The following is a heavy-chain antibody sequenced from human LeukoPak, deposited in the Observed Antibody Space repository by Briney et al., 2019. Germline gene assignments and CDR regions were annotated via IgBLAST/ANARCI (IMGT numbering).Heavy chain of an antibody. D-gene: IGHD4-17*01. CDR1: GFTFSDYY. CDR2: ISSSGSTI. Sequence: GGSLRLSCAASGFTFSDYYMSWIRQAPGKGLEWVSYISSSGSTIYYADSVKGRFTISRDNAKNSLYLQMNSLRAEDTAVYYCARDWAPDYGDYDTNWFDPWGQGTLVTVSS. J-gene: IGHJ5*02. V-gene: IGHV3-11*01. CDR3: ARDWAPDYGDYDTNWFDP.